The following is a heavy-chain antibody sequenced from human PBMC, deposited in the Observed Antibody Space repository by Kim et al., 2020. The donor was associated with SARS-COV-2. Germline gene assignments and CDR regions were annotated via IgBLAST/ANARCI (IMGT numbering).Heavy chain of an antibody. J-gene: IGHJ4*02. V-gene: IGHV3-33*01. Sequence: GGSLRLSCAASGFTFSSYGMHWVRQAPGKGLEWVAVIWYDGSNKYYADSVKGRFTISRDNSKNTLYLQMNSLRAEDTAVYYCARDFGTMVRGPEYWGQGTLVTVSS. CDR1: GFTFSSYG. CDR2: IWYDGSNK. D-gene: IGHD3-10*01. CDR3: ARDFGTMVRGPEY.